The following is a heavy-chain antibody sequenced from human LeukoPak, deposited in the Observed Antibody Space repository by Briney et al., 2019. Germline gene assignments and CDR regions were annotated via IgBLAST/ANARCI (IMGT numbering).Heavy chain of an antibody. CDR3: ARPGIAVAGNFDY. CDR1: GGSISSSSYY. CDR2: IYYSGST. V-gene: IGHV4-39*01. Sequence: SETLSLTCTVSGGSISSSSYYWGWVRQPPGKGLEWIGSIYYSGSTYYNPSLKSRVTISVDTSKNPFSLKLSSVTAADTAVYYCARPGIAVAGNFDYWGQGTLVTVSS. J-gene: IGHJ4*02. D-gene: IGHD6-19*01.